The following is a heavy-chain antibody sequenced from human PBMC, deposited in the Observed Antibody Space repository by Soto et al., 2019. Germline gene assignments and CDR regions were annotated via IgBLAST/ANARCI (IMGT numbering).Heavy chain of an antibody. J-gene: IGHJ4*02. D-gene: IGHD4-17*01. CDR3: AHRTGYGALFDY. CDR1: GFSLGTSGVS. CDR2: IYWDDDK. V-gene: IGHV2-5*02. Sequence: QITLKESGPTLVKPTQTLTLTCTFSGFSLGTSGVSVGWVRQPPGRALEWLALIYWDDDKHYSPSLKSRLTITKDTSKNQVVLTLTNMDPVDTATYHCAHRTGYGALFDYWGQGTLVTVSS.